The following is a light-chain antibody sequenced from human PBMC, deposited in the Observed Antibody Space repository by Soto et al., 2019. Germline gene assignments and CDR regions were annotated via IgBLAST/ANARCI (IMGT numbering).Light chain of an antibody. J-gene: IGKJ4*01. V-gene: IGKV3-20*01. CDR3: QQYGSSPLT. CDR2: GAS. Sequence: EIVMTQSPATLSVSPWEGATLSCISCQSVSSNLAWYQQKPGQAPRLLIYGASSRATGIPDRFSGSGSGTDFTLTISRLEPEDFAVYYCQQYGSSPLTFGGGTKVDTK. CDR1: QSVSSN.